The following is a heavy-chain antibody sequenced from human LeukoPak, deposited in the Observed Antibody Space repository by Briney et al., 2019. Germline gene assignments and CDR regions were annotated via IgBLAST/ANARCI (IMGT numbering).Heavy chain of an antibody. CDR2: IAYDGSRA. V-gene: IGHV3-33*01. D-gene: IGHD1-14*01. J-gene: IGHJ4*02. CDR3: TRYNNDHFDY. Sequence: GGSPRLSCAGSGFTFGGYGMHWFRQTPGKGLEWVAVIAYDGSRAFYADSVKGRFTITRDNSKNTMSVQMDDLRAEDTAVYYCTRYNNDHFDYWGQGTLVTVSS. CDR1: GFTFGGYG.